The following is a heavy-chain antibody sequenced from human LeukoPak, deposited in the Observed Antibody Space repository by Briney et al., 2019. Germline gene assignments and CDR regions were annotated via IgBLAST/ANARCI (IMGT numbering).Heavy chain of an antibody. CDR2: ISYDGSNK. Sequence: PGRSLRLSCAASGFTFSSYGMHWVRQAPGKGLEWVAVISYDGSNKYYADSVKGRFTISRDNSKNTLYLKMNSLRAEDTAVYYCAKELRGYSYGLRNNWFDPWGQGTLVTVSS. CDR1: GFTFSSYG. D-gene: IGHD5-18*01. V-gene: IGHV3-30*18. CDR3: AKELRGYSYGLRNNWFDP. J-gene: IGHJ5*02.